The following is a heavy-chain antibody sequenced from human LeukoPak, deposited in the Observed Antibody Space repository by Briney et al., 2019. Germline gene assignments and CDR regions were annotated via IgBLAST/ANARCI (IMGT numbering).Heavy chain of an antibody. CDR1: GYTFTDFG. CDR3: ARAGRAVTSRFDS. CDR2: IGAYNGDT. D-gene: IGHD4-17*01. Sequence: ASVKVSCKASGYTFTDFGITWVRQAPGQGLEWVGWIGAYNGDTNSAQKVQGRVTLTTDPSTSTAYMELKSLRSDDTAVYFCARAGRAVTSRFDSWGQGTLVTVSS. V-gene: IGHV1-18*04. J-gene: IGHJ4*02.